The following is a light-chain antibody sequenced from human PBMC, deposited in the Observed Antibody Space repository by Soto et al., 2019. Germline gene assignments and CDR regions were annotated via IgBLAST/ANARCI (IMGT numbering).Light chain of an antibody. V-gene: IGLV2-14*01. J-gene: IGLJ2*01. CDR2: DVD. CDR3: SSYTRSSTVL. Sequence: QSALTQPASVSGSPGQSITISCTGTSSDVGTYNSVSWYQQHPGKAPKLMIYDVDIRPSGVSSRFSGSKSGNTASLTISGLQAEDEADYYCSSYTRSSTVLFGGGTKVTVL. CDR1: SSDVGTYNS.